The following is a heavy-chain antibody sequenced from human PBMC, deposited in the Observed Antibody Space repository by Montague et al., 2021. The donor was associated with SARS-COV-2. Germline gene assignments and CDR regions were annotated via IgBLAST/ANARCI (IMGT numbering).Heavy chain of an antibody. V-gene: IGHV4-34*01. Sequence: SETLSLTCAVYGGSLSGYYWSWIRQPPGEGMERIAEISHSGSTSYNPSLKSRVTISVDTSKNQFSLKLSPATAADTALYYCARAPYRLLFVPRYYGMDVWGQGTTVTVSS. D-gene: IGHD2-2*01. CDR3: ARAPYRLLFVPRYYGMDV. CDR2: ISHSGST. CDR1: GGSLSGYY. J-gene: IGHJ6*02.